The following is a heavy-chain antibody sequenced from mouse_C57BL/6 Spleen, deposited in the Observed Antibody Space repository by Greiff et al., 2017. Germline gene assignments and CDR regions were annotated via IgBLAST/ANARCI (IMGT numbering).Heavy chain of an antibody. CDR2: IDPSDSYT. Sequence: QVHVKQPGAELVKPGASVKLSCKASGFTFTSYWMQWVKQRPGQGLEWIGEIDPSDSYTNYNQKFKGKATLTVDTSSSTAYMQLSSLTSEDSAVYYCASGYSNYLFAYWGQGTLVTVSA. CDR3: ASGYSNYLFAY. CDR1: GFTFTSYW. D-gene: IGHD2-5*01. V-gene: IGHV1-50*01. J-gene: IGHJ3*01.